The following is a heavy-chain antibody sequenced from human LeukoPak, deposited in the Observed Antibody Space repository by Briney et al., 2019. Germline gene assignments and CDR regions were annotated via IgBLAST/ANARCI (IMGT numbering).Heavy chain of an antibody. J-gene: IGHJ6*03. CDR3: ARRRRITMVRGVIACYYYMDV. CDR1: GGSFSGYY. D-gene: IGHD3-10*01. CDR2: INHSGST. Sequence: SETLSLTCAVYGGSFSGYYWSWIRQPPGKGLEWIGEINHSGSTNYNPSLKSRVTISVDTSKNQFSLKLSSVTAADTAVYYCARRRRITMVRGVIACYYYMDVWGKGTTVTISS. V-gene: IGHV4-34*01.